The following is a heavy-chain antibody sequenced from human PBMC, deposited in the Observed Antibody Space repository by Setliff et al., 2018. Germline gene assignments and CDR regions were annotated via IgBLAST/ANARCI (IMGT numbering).Heavy chain of an antibody. CDR2: ISGSGGST. J-gene: IGHJ4*02. D-gene: IGHD5-12*01. V-gene: IGHV3-23*01. Sequence: GESLKISCAASGFTFSSYAMSWVRQAPGKGLEWVSAISGSGGSTYYADSVKGRFTISRDNSKNTLHLQMNSLRAEDTAVYYCARDFGTEWLRLDYWGQGTLVTVSS. CDR3: ARDFGTEWLRLDY. CDR1: GFTFSSYA.